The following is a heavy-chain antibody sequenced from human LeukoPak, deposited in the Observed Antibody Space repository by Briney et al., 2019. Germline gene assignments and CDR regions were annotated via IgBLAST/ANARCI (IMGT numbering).Heavy chain of an antibody. D-gene: IGHD3-22*01. J-gene: IGHJ5*02. CDR1: GGTFSSYA. Sequence: SVKVSCKASGGTFSSYAISWVRQTPGQGLEWMGGIIPIFGTANYAQKFQGRVTITADESTSTAYMELSSLRSEDTAVYYCARTAIVVVIVGWFDPWGQGTLVTVSS. CDR3: ARTAIVVVIVGWFDP. CDR2: IIPIFGTA. V-gene: IGHV1-69*13.